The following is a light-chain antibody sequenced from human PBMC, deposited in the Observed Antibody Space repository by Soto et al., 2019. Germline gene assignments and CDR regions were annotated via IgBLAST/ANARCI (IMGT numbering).Light chain of an antibody. V-gene: IGLV2-23*01. CDR2: EGS. Sequence: QSALTQPASVSGSPGQSITISCTGTSSDVGSYNLVSWYQQYPGKAPKLMIYEGSQRPSGVSQRFSGSKSGNTASLTISGLQAEDEADYYCCSYAGSTTLMFGGGTKLTVL. J-gene: IGLJ3*02. CDR3: CSYAGSTTLM. CDR1: SSDVGSYNL.